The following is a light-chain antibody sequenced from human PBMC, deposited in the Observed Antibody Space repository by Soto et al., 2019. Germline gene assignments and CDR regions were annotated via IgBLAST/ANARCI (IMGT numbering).Light chain of an antibody. Sequence: DIQMTQSPSSLSASVGDRVTITCRASQTINTYLNWYQQKPGKAPSVLIYTSSNLQSGVPSRFSGSGSETDFTLTISSLRPEDSATYYCQQSYSFPRTFGQGTKVEFK. CDR2: TSS. J-gene: IGKJ1*01. CDR3: QQSYSFPRT. CDR1: QTINTY. V-gene: IGKV1-39*01.